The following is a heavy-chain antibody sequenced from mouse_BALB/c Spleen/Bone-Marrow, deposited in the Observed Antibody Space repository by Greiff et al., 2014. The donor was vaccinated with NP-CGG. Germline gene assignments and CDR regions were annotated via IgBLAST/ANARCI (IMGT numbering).Heavy chain of an antibody. D-gene: IGHD1-1*01. J-gene: IGHJ2*01. CDR3: ARYYYGFYFDY. V-gene: IGHV14-3*02. Sequence: EVQLQQSGAELVKPGASVKLSCTASGFNIKDTYMHWVKQRPEQGLEWIGRIDPANGNTKYDPKFQGMATITADTSSNTAYLQLSSLTSEDTAVYYCARYYYGFYFDYWGQGTTLTVSS. CDR2: IDPANGNT. CDR1: GFNIKDTY.